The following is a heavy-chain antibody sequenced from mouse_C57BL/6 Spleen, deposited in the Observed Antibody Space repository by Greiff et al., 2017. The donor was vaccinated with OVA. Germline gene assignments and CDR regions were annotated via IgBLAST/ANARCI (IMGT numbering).Heavy chain of an antibody. CDR1: GFNIKDDY. D-gene: IGHD4-1*01. V-gene: IGHV14-4*01. Sequence: EVQLQQSGAELVRPGASVKLSCTASGFNIKDDYMHWVKQRPEQGLEWIGWIDPENGDTEYAPKFQGKATITADTSSNTAYLQLSSLTSEDTTVYYCTALGREDYWGQGTSVTVSS. CDR3: TALGREDY. J-gene: IGHJ4*01. CDR2: IDPENGDT.